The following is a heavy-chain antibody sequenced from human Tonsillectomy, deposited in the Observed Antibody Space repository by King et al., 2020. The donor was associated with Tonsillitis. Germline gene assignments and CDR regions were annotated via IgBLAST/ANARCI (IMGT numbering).Heavy chain of an antibody. CDR1: GFTVSANY. CDR2: IYSGGST. CDR3: ARDTRYCSSTSCYAFDY. D-gene: IGHD2-2*01. V-gene: IGHV3-66*01. J-gene: IGHJ4*02. Sequence: VQLVESGGGLVQPGGSLRLSCVASGFTVSANYMSWVRQAPGKGLELVSVIYSGGSTYYADSVKGRFTISRDNSKNTLYLQMNSRRAEDTAVYYCARDTRYCSSTSCYAFDYWGQGTLVIVSS.